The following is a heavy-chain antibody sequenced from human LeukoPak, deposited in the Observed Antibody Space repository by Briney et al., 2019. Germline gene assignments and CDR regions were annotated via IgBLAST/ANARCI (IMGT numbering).Heavy chain of an antibody. V-gene: IGHV3-74*01. CDR2: IKSDGRTT. J-gene: IGHJ5*02. CDR3: TRRVSTTRWFEP. Sequence: GGSLRLYCAASGSTFSSYWMHWVRQAPGKGLVLLQRIKSDGRTTNYADSAKGRFTISRYYVENTLYLPMNSLRVEDTAVYYCTRRVSTTRWFEPWGQGTLVTVSS. CDR1: GSTFSSYW. D-gene: IGHD2-15*01.